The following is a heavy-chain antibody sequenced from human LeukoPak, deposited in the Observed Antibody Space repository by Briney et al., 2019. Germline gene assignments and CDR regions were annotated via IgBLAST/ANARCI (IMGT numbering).Heavy chain of an antibody. Sequence: GGSLRLSCAASGFTFSSYSMNWVRQAPGKGLEWVSYISSSSSTIYYADSVKGRFTISRDNAKNSLYLQMNSLRAEDTAVYYCARSPVVTGNAFDIWGQGTMVTVSS. CDR3: ARSPVVTGNAFDI. CDR1: GFTFSSYS. V-gene: IGHV3-48*04. D-gene: IGHD4-23*01. CDR2: ISSSSSTI. J-gene: IGHJ3*02.